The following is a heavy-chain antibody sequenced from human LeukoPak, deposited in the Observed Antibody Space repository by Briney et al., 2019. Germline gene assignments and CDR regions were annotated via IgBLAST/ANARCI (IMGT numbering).Heavy chain of an antibody. V-gene: IGHV1-69*13. J-gene: IGHJ4*02. D-gene: IGHD5-18*01. CDR1: GCTFSFYA. Sequence: ASVNVCCKASGCTFSFYAISRVRQAPAQGLEWMGGIIPIFGTANYAQKFQGRVTITADESTSTAYMELSSLRSEDTAVYYCARDLTAMRGFCSYWGQGTLVTVSS. CDR3: ARDLTAMRGFCSY. CDR2: IIPIFGTA.